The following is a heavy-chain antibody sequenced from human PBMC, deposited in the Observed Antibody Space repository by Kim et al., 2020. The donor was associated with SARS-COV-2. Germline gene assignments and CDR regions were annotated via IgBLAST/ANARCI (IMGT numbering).Heavy chain of an antibody. J-gene: IGHJ5*02. V-gene: IGHV4-34*01. D-gene: IGHD2-8*01. CDR2: INHSGST. CDR1: GGSFSGYY. Sequence: SETLSLTCAVYGGSFSGYYWSWIRQPPGKGLEWIGEINHSGSTNYNPSLKSRVTISVDTSKNQFSLKLSSVTAAGTAVYYCARGRASRVGVLIPWGQGTLVTLSS. CDR3: ARGRASRVGVLIP.